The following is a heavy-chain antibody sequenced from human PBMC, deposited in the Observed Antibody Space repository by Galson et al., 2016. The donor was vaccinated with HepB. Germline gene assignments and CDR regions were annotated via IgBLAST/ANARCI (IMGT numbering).Heavy chain of an antibody. D-gene: IGHD3-16*01. CDR1: GFSFGTSG. J-gene: IGHJ4*02. CDR3: GKHGGFDY. Sequence: SLRLSCAASGFSFGTSGMSWLRQSPGRGLEWVSGITRDGETTHYADSLRGRFTISRDNSKNMPYLFLNSLRAEGTAVYYCGKHGGFDYWGQGALLTVSS. V-gene: IGHV3-23*01. CDR2: ITRDGETT.